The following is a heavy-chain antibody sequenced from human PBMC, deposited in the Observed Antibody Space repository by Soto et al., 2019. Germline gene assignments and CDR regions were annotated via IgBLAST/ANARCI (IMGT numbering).Heavy chain of an antibody. Sequence: GGSLRLSCAASGFTFSSYGMHWVRQAPGKGLEWVAVIWYDGSNKYYADSVKGRFTISRDNSKNTLYLQMNSLRAEDTAVYYCARERGILSARQNWFDPWGQGTLVTVSS. CDR3: ARERGILSARQNWFDP. V-gene: IGHV3-33*01. CDR2: IWYDGSNK. CDR1: GFTFSSYG. J-gene: IGHJ5*02. D-gene: IGHD1-20*01.